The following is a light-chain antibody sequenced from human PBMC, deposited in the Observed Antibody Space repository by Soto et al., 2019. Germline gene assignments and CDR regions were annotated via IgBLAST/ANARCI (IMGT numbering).Light chain of an antibody. CDR3: QHYNNWLTWA. CDR2: GAS. CDR1: QSVSSSY. Sequence: EIVLTQSPGTLSLSPGERATLSCRASQSVSSSYLAWYQQKPGQAPRLLIYGASTRATGIPARFSGSGSGTEFTLTISGLQSEDFAVYYCQHYNNWLTWAFGQGTKVDIK. V-gene: IGKV3-15*01. J-gene: IGKJ1*01.